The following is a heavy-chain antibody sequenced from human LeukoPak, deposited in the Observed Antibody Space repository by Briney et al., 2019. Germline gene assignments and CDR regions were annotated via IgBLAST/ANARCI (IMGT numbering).Heavy chain of an antibody. CDR1: GFTFSSYG. Sequence: GGSLRLSCAASGFTFSSYGMHWVRQAPGKGLEWVANIKQDGSEKYYVDSVKGRFTISRDNAKNSLYLQMNSLRAEDTAVYYCARDRKGADYDSSLSGYWGQGTLVTVSS. V-gene: IGHV3-7*01. CDR2: IKQDGSEK. CDR3: ARDRKGADYDSSLSGY. D-gene: IGHD3-22*01. J-gene: IGHJ4*02.